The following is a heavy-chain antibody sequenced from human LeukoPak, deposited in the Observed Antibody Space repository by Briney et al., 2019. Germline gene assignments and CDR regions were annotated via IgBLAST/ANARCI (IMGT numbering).Heavy chain of an antibody. CDR3: AIGQDPLELYK. CDR2: IYYIGST. V-gene: IGHV4-59*01. J-gene: IGHJ4*02. Sequence: SETLSLTCTVSGGSISSYHWSWTRQPPGKGLEWIGYIYYIGSTNYNRSLKSRVPIPVEQSQKQPSLELNSMAAADTAVCYCAIGQDPLELYKGGQGTVVSVST. CDR1: GGSISSYH. D-gene: IGHD1-1*01.